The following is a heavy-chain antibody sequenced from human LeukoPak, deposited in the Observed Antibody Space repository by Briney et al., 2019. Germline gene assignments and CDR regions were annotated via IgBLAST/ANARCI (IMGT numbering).Heavy chain of an antibody. D-gene: IGHD3-10*01. CDR3: ARISGPYYYGTDV. J-gene: IGHJ6*02. CDR2: FYFGGGT. Sequence: SETLSLTCAVYGGSFSGYYWGWIRQPPGKGLEWIGSFYFGGGTYYNPSLKSRLTISVDTSKNQFSLKLTSVTAADTALYYCARISGPYYYGTDVWGQGTTVTVSS. CDR1: GGSFSGYY. V-gene: IGHV4-39*01.